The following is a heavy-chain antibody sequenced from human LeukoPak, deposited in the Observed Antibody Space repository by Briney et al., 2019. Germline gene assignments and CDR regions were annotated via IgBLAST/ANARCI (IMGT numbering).Heavy chain of an antibody. CDR3: VGCGQQLAPIDY. CDR2: INSDGSST. D-gene: IGHD6-13*01. CDR1: GFTFRNYW. V-gene: IGHV3-74*01. Sequence: QPGGSLRLSCAASGFTFRNYWMHWVRQAPGKGLVWVARINSDGSSTTYADSVKGRFTISRDNAKNTLYLQMNSLRAEDTAVYYCVGCGQQLAPIDYWGQGALVTVSS. J-gene: IGHJ4*02.